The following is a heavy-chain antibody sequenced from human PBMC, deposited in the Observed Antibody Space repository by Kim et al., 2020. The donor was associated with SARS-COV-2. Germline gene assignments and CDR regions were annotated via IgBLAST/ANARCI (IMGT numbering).Heavy chain of an antibody. J-gene: IGHJ2*01. V-gene: IGHV4-39*01. CDR1: GGSISSSSYY. CDR2: IYYSGST. D-gene: IGHD4-17*01. Sequence: SETLSLTCTVSGGSISSSSYYWGWIRQPPGKGLEWIGSIYYSGSTYYNPSLKSRVTISVDTSKNQFSLKLSSVTAADTAVYYCARHLVTTKSDGYFDLWGRGTLVTVSS. CDR3: ARHLVTTKSDGYFDL.